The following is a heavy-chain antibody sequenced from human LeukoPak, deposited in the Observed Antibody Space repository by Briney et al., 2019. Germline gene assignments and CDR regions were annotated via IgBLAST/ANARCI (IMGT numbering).Heavy chain of an antibody. CDR2: IKQDGSQK. Sequence: PGGSLRLSCAASGLTFRSYWMSWVRQAPGKGLEWVAYIKQDGSQKYYVDSVRGRFTISRDNAKNSLYLQMNSLRVEDTAVYYCARGEYYYDGGYWGQGTLATVSS. CDR1: GLTFRSYW. CDR3: ARGEYYYDGGY. D-gene: IGHD3-22*01. V-gene: IGHV3-7*03. J-gene: IGHJ4*02.